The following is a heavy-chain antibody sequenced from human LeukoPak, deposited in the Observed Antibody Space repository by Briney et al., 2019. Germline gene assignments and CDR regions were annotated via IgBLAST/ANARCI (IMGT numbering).Heavy chain of an antibody. D-gene: IGHD6-25*01. V-gene: IGHV4-39*02. CDR1: GGSISSSSYY. J-gene: IGHJ6*04. CDR3: AREVPSGLDV. CDR2: IYYSGST. Sequence: SETLSLTCTVSGGSISSSSYYWGWIRQPPGKGLEWIGSIYYSGSTYYNPSLKSRVTISVDTSKNQFSLKLSSVTAADTAVYYCAREVPSGLDVWGKGTTVAVSS.